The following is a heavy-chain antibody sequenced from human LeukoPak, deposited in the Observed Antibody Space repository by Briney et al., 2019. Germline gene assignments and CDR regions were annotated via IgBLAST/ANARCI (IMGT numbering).Heavy chain of an antibody. CDR2: ISSSSSTI. CDR1: GFTFSSYS. Sequence: VQPGGSLRLSCAASGFTFSSYSMNWVRQAPGKGLEWVSYISSSSSTIYYADSVKGRFTISRDTAKNSLSLQMNSLRAEDTAVYYCARATYSSSSAFDYWGQGTLVTVSS. J-gene: IGHJ4*02. D-gene: IGHD6-6*01. CDR3: ARATYSSSSAFDY. V-gene: IGHV3-48*01.